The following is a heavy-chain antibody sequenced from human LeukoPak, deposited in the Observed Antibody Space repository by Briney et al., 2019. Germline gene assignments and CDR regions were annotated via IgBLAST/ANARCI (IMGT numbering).Heavy chain of an antibody. V-gene: IGHV3-23*01. CDR2: IGKNQ. CDR1: GFTFSSYT. D-gene: IGHD4-17*01. CDR3: AKGSNGDYDN. J-gene: IGHJ4*02. Sequence: PGGSLRLSCAASGFTFSSYTMNWVRQAPGKGLEWVATIGKNQYYADSVKGRFTISKDNSKNMMYLQMDSLGVDDTAIYYCAKGSNGDYDNWGQGTLVTVSS.